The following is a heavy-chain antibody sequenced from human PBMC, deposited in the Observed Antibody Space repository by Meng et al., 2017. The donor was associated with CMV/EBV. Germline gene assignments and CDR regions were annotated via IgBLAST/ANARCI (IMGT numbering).Heavy chain of an antibody. V-gene: IGHV3-23*01. J-gene: IGHJ4*02. CDR3: AKVGAVAGSYESPFGY. D-gene: IGHD1-26*01. Sequence: GSLRLSCAASGFTFSSYAMSWVRQAPGKGLEWVSAISGSGGSTYYADSVKGRFTISRDNSKNTLYLQMNSLRAEDTAVYYCAKVGAVAGSYESPFGYWGQGTLVTVSS. CDR2: ISGSGGST. CDR1: GFTFSSYA.